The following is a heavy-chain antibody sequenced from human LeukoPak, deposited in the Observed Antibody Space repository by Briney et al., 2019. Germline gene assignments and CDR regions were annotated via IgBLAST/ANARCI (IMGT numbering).Heavy chain of an antibody. J-gene: IGHJ4*02. Sequence: GESLKISCKGSGYSFTDYWIGWVRQMPGKGLEWMGIIYPANSDFRYSPSFQGQVIISADNSISTAYLQWSSLKASDTAMYYCARHKADLVATYYFDFWGQGTLVTVSS. CDR3: ARHKADLVATYYFDF. V-gene: IGHV5-51*01. CDR2: IYPANSDF. D-gene: IGHD5-12*01. CDR1: GYSFTDYW.